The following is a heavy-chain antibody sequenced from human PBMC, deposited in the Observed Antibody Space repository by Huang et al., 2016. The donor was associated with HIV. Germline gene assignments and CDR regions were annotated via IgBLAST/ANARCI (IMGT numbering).Heavy chain of an antibody. CDR1: GFTFRSYW. Sequence: EVHLVESGGGLVRPGRSLRLSCAASGFTFRSYWMNWVRQAPGRGLEWVANINLDGSERFYVDSVRGRFNISRDNANNSVSLQLNSLKAEDTGVYYCARGFQAKPGDYWGQGTLVTVSS. CDR2: INLDGSER. V-gene: IGHV3-7*01. J-gene: IGHJ4*02. CDR3: ARGFQAKPGDY.